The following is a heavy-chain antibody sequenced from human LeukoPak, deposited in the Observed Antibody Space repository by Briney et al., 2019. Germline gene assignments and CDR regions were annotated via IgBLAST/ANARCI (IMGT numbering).Heavy chain of an antibody. D-gene: IGHD3-22*01. CDR3: ARHYSYDTSAYPYYFDY. J-gene: IGHJ4*02. CDR2: ISAYNGST. CDR1: DYTFTNYD. Sequence: GASVKVSCRASDYTFTNYDLSWVRQAPGQGLEWMGWISAYNGSTKNAQKPQGRVTMTTDTSTSTAYMELRSLRSDDTAVYYCARHYSYDTSAYPYYFDYWGQGTLVTVSS. V-gene: IGHV1-18*01.